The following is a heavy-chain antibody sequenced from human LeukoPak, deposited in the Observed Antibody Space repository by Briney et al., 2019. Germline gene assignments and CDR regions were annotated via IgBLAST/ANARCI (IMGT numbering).Heavy chain of an antibody. Sequence: SGGSLRLSCAASGFTFSNAWMSWVRQAPGKGLGWVGRIKSKTDGGTTDYAAPVKGRFTISRDDSKNTLYLQMNSLKTEDTAVYYCTTRLRYFDWTIYDFDYWGQGTLVTVSS. D-gene: IGHD3-9*01. CDR1: GFTFSNAW. CDR2: IKSKTDGGTT. CDR3: TTRLRYFDWTIYDFDY. J-gene: IGHJ4*02. V-gene: IGHV3-15*01.